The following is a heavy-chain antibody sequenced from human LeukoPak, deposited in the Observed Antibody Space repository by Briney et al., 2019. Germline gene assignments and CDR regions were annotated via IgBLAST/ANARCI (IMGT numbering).Heavy chain of an antibody. D-gene: IGHD1-26*01. CDR2: ISYDGSNK. Sequence: GGSLRLSCVASGFTFSSYAMHWVRQAPGKGLEWVAVISYDGSNKYYADSVKGRFTISRDNSKNTLYLQMNSLRAEDTAVYYCARDSVVGATRIAFDIWGQGTMVTVSS. CDR1: GFTFSSYA. J-gene: IGHJ3*02. V-gene: IGHV3-30*01. CDR3: ARDSVVGATRIAFDI.